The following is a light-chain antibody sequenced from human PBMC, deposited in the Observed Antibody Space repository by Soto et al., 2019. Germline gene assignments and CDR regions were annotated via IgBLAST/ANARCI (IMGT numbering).Light chain of an antibody. Sequence: SYELTQPPSVSVAPGQTARISCGGNNIGSKSVHWFQQKPGQAPVLVVYDDNDRPSGIPERFSGSNSGNTATQTISRVEAGDEADYYCQVWDSISDHFVFGTGTKLTVL. CDR1: NIGSKS. J-gene: IGLJ1*01. CDR2: DDN. V-gene: IGLV3-21*02. CDR3: QVWDSISDHFV.